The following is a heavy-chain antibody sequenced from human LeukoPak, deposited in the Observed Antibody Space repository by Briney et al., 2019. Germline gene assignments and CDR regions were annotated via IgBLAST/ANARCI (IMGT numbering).Heavy chain of an antibody. Sequence: PGGSLRLSCAASGFTFSSYSMNWVRQAPGKGLEWVSSISSSSSYIYYADSVKGRFTISRDNAKNSLYLQMNSLRAEDTAVYYCTYGSGSYYNKRDDAFDIWGQGTMVTVSS. J-gene: IGHJ3*02. D-gene: IGHD3-10*01. CDR1: GFTFSSYS. CDR2: ISSSSSYI. CDR3: TYGSGSYYNKRDDAFDI. V-gene: IGHV3-21*01.